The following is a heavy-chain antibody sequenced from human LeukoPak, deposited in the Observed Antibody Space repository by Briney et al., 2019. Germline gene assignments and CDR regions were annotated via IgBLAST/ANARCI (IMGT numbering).Heavy chain of an antibody. D-gene: IGHD3-22*01. Sequence: PGGSLRLSCAASGFTFSSYWMHWVRQAPGKGLEGVAFIRYDGSNKYYADSVKGRFTISRDNSKKTLYLQMNSLRAEDTAVYYCAKDGDSSGYYPYYYYYYMDVWGKGTTVTVSS. J-gene: IGHJ6*03. CDR3: AKDGDSSGYYPYYYYYYMDV. CDR1: GFTFSSYW. V-gene: IGHV3-30*02. CDR2: IRYDGSNK.